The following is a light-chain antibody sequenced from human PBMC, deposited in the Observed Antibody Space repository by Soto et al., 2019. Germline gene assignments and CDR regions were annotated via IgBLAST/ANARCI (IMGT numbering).Light chain of an antibody. CDR2: DAS. V-gene: IGKV3-20*01. J-gene: IGKJ1*01. CDR1: QRVYSSY. Sequence: ILLIQASSTLSLSPGERVSLSCRASQRVYSSYLAWYQQRPGQAPRLLFYDASIRATGIPDRFSGSGSGTDFSLTISRLEPEDFAVYYCHQYASSPWTFGQGTKVDIK. CDR3: HQYASSPWT.